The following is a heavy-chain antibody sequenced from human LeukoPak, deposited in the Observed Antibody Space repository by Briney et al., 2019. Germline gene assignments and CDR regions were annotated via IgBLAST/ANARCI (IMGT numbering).Heavy chain of an antibody. V-gene: IGHV3-23*01. CDR1: GFTFSSYA. Sequence: GGSLRLSCAASGFTFSSYAMSWVRQAPGKGLEWFSAISGSGGSTYYADSVKGRFTISRDNAKNSLYLQMNSLRAEDTAVYYCARDRAGVTAHFDYWGQGTLVTVSS. D-gene: IGHD2-21*02. J-gene: IGHJ4*02. CDR2: ISGSGGST. CDR3: ARDRAGVTAHFDY.